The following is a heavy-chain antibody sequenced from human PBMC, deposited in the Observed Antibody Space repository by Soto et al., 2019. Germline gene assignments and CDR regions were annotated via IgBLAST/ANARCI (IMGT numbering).Heavy chain of an antibody. CDR3: AKGGDYVWGSYG. D-gene: IGHD3-16*01. CDR2: ISASGGNT. CDR1: GFTCSSYA. V-gene: IGHV3-23*01. Sequence: XGSLRPSSSAAGFTCSSYAMSWVRQAPGKGLEWVSAISASGGNTYYADSVKGRFTISRDNSKNTLSLQMNSLRAEDTAVYYCAKGGDYVWGSYGWGQGTLVTVSS. J-gene: IGHJ4*02.